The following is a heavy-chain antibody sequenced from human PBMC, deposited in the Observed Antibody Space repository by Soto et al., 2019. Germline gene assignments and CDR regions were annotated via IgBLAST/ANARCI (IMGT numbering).Heavy chain of an antibody. CDR2: IYHSGST. V-gene: IGHV4-4*02. CDR3: ASCSTDLDNWFET. D-gene: IGHD2-2*01. J-gene: IGHJ5*02. Sequence: SETLSLTCAVSGGSISSSNWWSWVRQPPGKGLEWIGEIYHSGSTNYNPSLKSRVTISVDKSKNQFSLKLSSVTAADTAVYYCASCSTDLDNWFETRGQGTLVTVS. CDR1: GGSISSSNW.